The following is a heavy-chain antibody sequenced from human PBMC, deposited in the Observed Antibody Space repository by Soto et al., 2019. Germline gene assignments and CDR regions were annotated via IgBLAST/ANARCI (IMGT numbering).Heavy chain of an antibody. V-gene: IGHV4-34*01. CDR2: INHSGTI. CDR1: GGSFSASY. CDR3: ARADRTLVTSYSLDV. Sequence: PSETRSLTCPVYGGSFSASYWTWIRQPPGKGREWSGEINHSGTINFNPSLKSRLTISLDTSKKHFSLKLSSVTDADTAAYYCARADRTLVTSYSLDVWGQGTTVTVSS. J-gene: IGHJ6*02. D-gene: IGHD2-21*02.